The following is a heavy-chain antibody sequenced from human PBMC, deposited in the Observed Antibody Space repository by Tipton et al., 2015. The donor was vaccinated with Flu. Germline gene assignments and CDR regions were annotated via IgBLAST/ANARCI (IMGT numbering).Heavy chain of an antibody. CDR2: VDRSGGI. D-gene: IGHD5-12*01. CDR3: ARGRARILATIQLYYYGLDV. CDR1: VDSFSGYY. Sequence: LRLSCAVYVDSFSGYYWMWIRQAPGRGLEWIGEVDRSGGISYNPSLKSRVTISADTSKNQFSLRMNSVTAADTAVYYCARGRARILATIQLYYYGLDVWGQGTTVTVSS. J-gene: IGHJ6*02. V-gene: IGHV4-34*01.